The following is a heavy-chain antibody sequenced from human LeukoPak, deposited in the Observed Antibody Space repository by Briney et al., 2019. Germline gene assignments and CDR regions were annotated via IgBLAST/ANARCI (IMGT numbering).Heavy chain of an antibody. CDR1: GYTFTSYA. Sequence: ASVKVSCKASGYTFTSYAMNRVRQAPGQGLEWMGWINTNTGNPTYAQGFTGRFVFSLDTSVSTAYLQISSLKAEDTAVYYCARGCSTSCLDAFDIWGQGTMVTVSS. CDR2: INTNTGNP. J-gene: IGHJ3*02. V-gene: IGHV7-4-1*02. CDR3: ARGCSTSCLDAFDI. D-gene: IGHD2-2*01.